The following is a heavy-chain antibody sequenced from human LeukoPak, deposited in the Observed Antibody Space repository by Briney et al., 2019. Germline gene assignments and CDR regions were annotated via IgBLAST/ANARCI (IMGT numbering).Heavy chain of an antibody. CDR1: GGTFSSYA. CDR3: DISSGSYYRFDY. D-gene: IGHD1-26*01. J-gene: IGHJ4*02. V-gene: IGHV1-69*13. Sequence: EASVKVSCMASGGTFSSYAISWVRRAAGQGREWMGGIIPIFGTANYAQKLQGRVTITADESTSTAYMELSSLRSEDTAVYYCDISSGSYYRFDYWDQGTLVTVSS. CDR2: IIPIFGTA.